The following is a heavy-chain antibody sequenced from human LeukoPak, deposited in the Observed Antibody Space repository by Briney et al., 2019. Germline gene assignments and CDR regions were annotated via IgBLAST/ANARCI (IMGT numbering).Heavy chain of an antibody. Sequence: GGSLRLSCAASGFTFSSYAMSWVRQAPGKGLEWVSAISGSGGSTYYADSVKGRFTISRDNAKNSLYLQMNSLRAEDTAVYYCAREGSGSYYTNAIDYWGQGTLVTVSS. V-gene: IGHV3-23*01. D-gene: IGHD1-26*01. CDR2: ISGSGGST. J-gene: IGHJ4*02. CDR3: AREGSGSYYTNAIDY. CDR1: GFTFSSYA.